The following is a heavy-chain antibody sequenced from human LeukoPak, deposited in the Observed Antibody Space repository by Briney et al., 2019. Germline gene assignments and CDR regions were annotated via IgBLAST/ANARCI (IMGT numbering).Heavy chain of an antibody. CDR1: GGSISSYY. Sequence: WETLSLTCTVSGGSISSYYWSWIRQPPGKGLEWIGYIYYSGSTNYNPSLKSRVTISVDTSKNQFSLKLSSVTAADTAVYYCARFSEMATILNYWGQGALVTVSS. D-gene: IGHD5-24*01. CDR2: IYYSGST. J-gene: IGHJ4*02. CDR3: ARFSEMATILNY. V-gene: IGHV4-59*01.